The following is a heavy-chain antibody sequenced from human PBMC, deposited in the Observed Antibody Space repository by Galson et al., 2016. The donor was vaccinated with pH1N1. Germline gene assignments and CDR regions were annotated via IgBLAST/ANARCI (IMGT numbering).Heavy chain of an antibody. D-gene: IGHD3-22*01. CDR2: INPIFKTT. V-gene: IGHV1-69*13. J-gene: IGHJ2*01. CDR1: GGTFGSYG. CDR3: AREDYYDTDLSDWYFDL. Sequence: SVKVSCKASGGTFGSYGINWVRQAPGQGLEWMGGINPIFKTTKYAQNFQGRVTITADESTTTAYMELSSLRSVDTAVYYCAREDYYDTDLSDWYFDLWGWGTLLTVSS.